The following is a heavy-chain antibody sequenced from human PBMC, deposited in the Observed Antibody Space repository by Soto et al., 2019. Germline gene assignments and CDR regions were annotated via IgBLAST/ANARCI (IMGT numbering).Heavy chain of an antibody. J-gene: IGHJ6*02. Sequence: VGSLRLSCAASGFTLSIYWMSWVRQAPGKGLEWVANIKQDASEKYYVDSVKGRFTISRDNAKNSLYLQMHSLRAEDTAVYYCARDSDYGEDYYYGMDVWGQGTTVTVSS. CDR1: GFTLSIYW. CDR2: IKQDASEK. V-gene: IGHV3-7*01. D-gene: IGHD4-17*01. CDR3: ARDSDYGEDYYYGMDV.